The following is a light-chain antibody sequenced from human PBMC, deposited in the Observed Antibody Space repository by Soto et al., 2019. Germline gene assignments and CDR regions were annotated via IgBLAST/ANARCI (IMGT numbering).Light chain of an antibody. CDR2: AAS. J-gene: IGKJ4*01. Sequence: AIRVTQSPSSFSASTGDRVTITCRASQGISSYLAWYQQKPGKAPKLLIYAASTLQSGVPSRFSGSGSGTDFTLTISCLQSEDFATYYCQQYYSYPGTFGGGTKVEIK. CDR3: QQYYSYPGT. V-gene: IGKV1-8*01. CDR1: QGISSY.